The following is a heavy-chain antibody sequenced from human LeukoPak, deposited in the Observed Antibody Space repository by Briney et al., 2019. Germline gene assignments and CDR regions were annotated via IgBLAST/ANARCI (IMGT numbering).Heavy chain of an antibody. CDR1: GFTFSRFW. CDR2: IDQSGGRN. D-gene: IGHD3-16*01. J-gene: IGHJ3*02. CDR3: ARDVEGGTFDI. Sequence: GGSLRLSCAASGFTFSRFWMNWVRQAPGRGLEWVVNIDQSGGRNNYVDSVKGRFTISGDNAKNSLFLEMSSLRADDTAVYFCARDVEGGTFDIWGQGTTVTVSS. V-gene: IGHV3-7*05.